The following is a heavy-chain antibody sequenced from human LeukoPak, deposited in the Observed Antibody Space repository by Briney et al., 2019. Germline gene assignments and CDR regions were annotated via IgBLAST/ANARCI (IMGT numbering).Heavy chain of an antibody. CDR1: GGSISSSSYY. V-gene: IGHV4-39*01. CDR2: IDYSGST. Sequence: SETLSLTCTVSGGSISSSSYYWGWIRQPPGKGLEWIGSIDYSGSTYYNPSLKSRITISVDTSKNQFSLKLSSVTAADTAVYYCARPLKGYDAFDIWGQGTMVTVSS. D-gene: IGHD5-12*01. J-gene: IGHJ3*02. CDR3: ARPLKGYDAFDI.